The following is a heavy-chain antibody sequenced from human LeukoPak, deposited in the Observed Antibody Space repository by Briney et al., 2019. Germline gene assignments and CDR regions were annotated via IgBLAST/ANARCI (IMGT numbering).Heavy chain of an antibody. Sequence: GGSLRLSCAASGFTFNSYAMSWVRQAPGKGLEWVSGVSGSASRAYYADSVKGRFTISRDNSKNTLYLQMNSLRAEDTAVYYCAKGDIVVVPAAMDYWGQGTLVTVSS. V-gene: IGHV3-23*01. D-gene: IGHD2-2*01. CDR2: VSGSASRA. CDR3: AKGDIVVVPAAMDY. CDR1: GFTFNSYA. J-gene: IGHJ4*02.